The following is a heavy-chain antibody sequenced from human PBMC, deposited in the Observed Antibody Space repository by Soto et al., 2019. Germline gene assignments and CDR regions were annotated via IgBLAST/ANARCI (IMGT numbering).Heavy chain of an antibody. J-gene: IGHJ1*01. D-gene: IGHD3-10*01. Sequence: QVQLQLWGAGLLKPSETLSLNCAVYGGSFSGYYCSWVRQPPGKGLEWIGELNDSGGTNYNASLKSLVSMSVNTSKNHFSLKLSFVTAADTAVYYCARARGGVQHWGQGTLVTVSS. CDR2: LNDSGGT. CDR1: GGSFSGYY. V-gene: IGHV4-34*01. CDR3: ARARGGVQH.